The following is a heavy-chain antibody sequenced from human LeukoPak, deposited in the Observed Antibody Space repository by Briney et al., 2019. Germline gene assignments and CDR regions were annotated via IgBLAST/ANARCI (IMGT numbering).Heavy chain of an antibody. J-gene: IGHJ4*02. Sequence: PSETLSLTCTVSGGSISSSSYYWGWIRQPPGKGLEWIVSIYYSGSTYYNPSLKSRVTISVDTSKNQFSLKLSSVTAADTAVYYCARASPYYDILTGYSNNFDYWGQGTLVTVSS. CDR3: ARASPYYDILTGYSNNFDY. V-gene: IGHV4-39*01. D-gene: IGHD3-9*01. CDR1: GGSISSSSYY. CDR2: IYYSGST.